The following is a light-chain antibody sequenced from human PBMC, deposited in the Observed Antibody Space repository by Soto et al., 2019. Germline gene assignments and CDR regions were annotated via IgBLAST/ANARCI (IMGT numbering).Light chain of an antibody. Sequence: TQSPVTLSVSPGERATLSCRASQSVTNSYLAWYQQKPGRAPRLLIFGASTRAAGIPARFSGSGSGTEFTLTISSLQSEDFAVYYCQQYSNWPLTFGGGTKVDIK. CDR2: GAS. J-gene: IGKJ4*01. V-gene: IGKV3-15*01. CDR3: QQYSNWPLT. CDR1: QSVTNSY.